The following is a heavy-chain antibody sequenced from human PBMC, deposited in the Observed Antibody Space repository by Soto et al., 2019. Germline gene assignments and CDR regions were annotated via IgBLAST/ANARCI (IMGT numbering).Heavy chain of an antibody. V-gene: IGHV4-34*01. D-gene: IGHD3-3*01. CDR1: GGSFSGYY. CDR2: INHSGST. J-gene: IGHJ6*02. CDR3: ARELRFLEWLPNYYYYYGMDF. Sequence: SETLSLTCAVYGGSFSGYYWSWIRQPPGKGLEWIGEINHSGSTNYNPSLKSRVTISVDTSKNQFSLKLSSVTAADTAVYYCARELRFLEWLPNYYYYYGMDFWGQGTTVTVSS.